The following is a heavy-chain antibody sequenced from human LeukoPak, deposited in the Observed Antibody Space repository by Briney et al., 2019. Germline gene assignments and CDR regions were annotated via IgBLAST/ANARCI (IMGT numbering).Heavy chain of an antibody. CDR1: GGSISSHY. CDR2: IYYTGTT. CDR3: ARAYSSSSGRPFDY. Sequence: NASETLSLTCSVSGGSISSHYWSWIRQPPGKELEWIGYIYYTGTTNYKPSLKSRVTISVDTSKNQFSLNLTSVTAAGTAVYYCARAYSSSSGRPFDYWGQGTLVTVSS. D-gene: IGHD6-6*01. J-gene: IGHJ4*02. V-gene: IGHV4-59*11.